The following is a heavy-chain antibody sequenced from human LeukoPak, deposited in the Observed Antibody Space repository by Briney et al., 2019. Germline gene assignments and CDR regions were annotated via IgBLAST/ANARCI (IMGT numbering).Heavy chain of an antibody. CDR2: TYYRSKWYT. V-gene: IGHV6-1*01. CDR3: ARGNSGMIDQ. CDR1: GGSISSYY. Sequence: SETLSLTCTVSGGSISSYYWSLIRQSPSGGLEWLGRTYYRSKWYTGYAVSVRSRITIKPDTSKNHFSLQLNSVTPEDTAVYYCARGNSGMIDQWGQGTLVTVSS. J-gene: IGHJ1*01. D-gene: IGHD2-21*01.